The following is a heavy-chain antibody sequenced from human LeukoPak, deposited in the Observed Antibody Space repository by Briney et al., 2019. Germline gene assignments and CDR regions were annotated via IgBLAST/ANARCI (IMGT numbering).Heavy chain of an antibody. Sequence: PSETLSLTCTVSGGSISSSSYYWGWIRQPPGKGLEWIGSIYYSGSTYYNPSLKSRVTISVDTSKNQFSLKLSSVTAADTAVYYCARHGLLWSGYLNNWFDPWGQGTLVTVSS. CDR3: ARHGLLWSGYLNNWFDP. V-gene: IGHV4-39*01. CDR2: IYYSGST. CDR1: GGSISSSSYY. D-gene: IGHD3-3*01. J-gene: IGHJ5*02.